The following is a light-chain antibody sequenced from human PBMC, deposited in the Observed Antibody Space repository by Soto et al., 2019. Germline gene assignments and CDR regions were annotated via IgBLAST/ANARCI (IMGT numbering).Light chain of an antibody. V-gene: IGLV2-8*01. CDR2: EVN. Sequence: QSALTQPPSASGSPGQSVTISCTGTSSDVGGYNYVSWYRQHPGKAPKVMIYEVNKRPSGVPDRFSGSKSGITASLTVSGLQAEDEADYYCSSYAGSNNDYVFGTGTKSPS. CDR1: SSDVGGYNY. J-gene: IGLJ1*01. CDR3: SSYAGSNNDYV.